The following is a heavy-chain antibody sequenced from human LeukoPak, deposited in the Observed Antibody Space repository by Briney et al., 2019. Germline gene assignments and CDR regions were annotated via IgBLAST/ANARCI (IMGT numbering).Heavy chain of an antibody. D-gene: IGHD3-16*01. CDR2: IYYSGST. Sequence: SETLSLTCTVSGGSISSYYWSWIRQPPGKGLEWIGYIYYSGSTNYNPSLKSRVTISVDTSKNQFSLKLSSVTAADTAVYYCAREKNFMTTPSYFDYWGQGTLVTVSS. V-gene: IGHV4-59*12. CDR3: AREKNFMTTPSYFDY. CDR1: GGSISSYY. J-gene: IGHJ4*02.